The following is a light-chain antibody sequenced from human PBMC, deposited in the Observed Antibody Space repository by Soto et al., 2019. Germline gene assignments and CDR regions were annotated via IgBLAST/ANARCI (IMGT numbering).Light chain of an antibody. CDR1: SSDVGGFDY. V-gene: IGLV2-14*03. CDR3: GSYVSSHPVV. CDR2: DVS. J-gene: IGLJ2*01. Sequence: QSALTQPASVSGSPGQSITISCTGTSSDVGGFDYVSWYQQHPGKAPKLIISDVSNRPSGVSNRFSGSKSGNTASLTISGLQAEDEADYFCGSYVSSHPVVLGGGTQLTVL.